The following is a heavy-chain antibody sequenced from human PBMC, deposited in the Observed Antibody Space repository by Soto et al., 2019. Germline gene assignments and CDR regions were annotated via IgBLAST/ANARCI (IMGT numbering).Heavy chain of an antibody. J-gene: IGHJ6*02. Sequence: GGSLRLSYVASEFTFSHYAMNWVRQAPGEGLEWVSGISGSGGRTYAADSVKGRFSISRDNSENTLYLQMTGLRGEDTAIYYCARGGLGDYYYYAMDVWGQGTTVTVSS. CDR2: ISGSGGRT. CDR1: EFTFSHYA. CDR3: ARGGLGDYYYYAMDV. D-gene: IGHD3-16*01. V-gene: IGHV3-23*01.